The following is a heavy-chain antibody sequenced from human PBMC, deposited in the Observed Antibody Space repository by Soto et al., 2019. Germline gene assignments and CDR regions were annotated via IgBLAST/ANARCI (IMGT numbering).Heavy chain of an antibody. CDR3: AFHSLEVGVDGDYADY. J-gene: IGHJ4*02. CDR2: ISAYNGNT. D-gene: IGHD4-17*01. CDR1: GYTFTSYG. V-gene: IGHV1-18*04. Sequence: QVQLVQSGAEVKKPGASVKVSCKASGYTFTSYGISWVRQAPGQGLGWMGWISAYNGNTNYAQKLQGRVTMTTDTSTSTAYMELRSLRSDDTAVYYCAFHSLEVGVDGDYADYWGQGTLVTVSS.